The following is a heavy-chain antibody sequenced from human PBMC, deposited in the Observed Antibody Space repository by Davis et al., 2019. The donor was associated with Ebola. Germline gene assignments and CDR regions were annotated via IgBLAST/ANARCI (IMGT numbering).Heavy chain of an antibody. CDR2: INHSGST. J-gene: IGHJ5*02. V-gene: IGHV4-34*01. CDR1: GGSFSGYY. D-gene: IGHD3-10*01. Sequence: PSETLSLTCAVYGGSFSGYYWSWIRQPPGKGLEWIGEINHSGSTNYNPSLKSRVTISVDTSKNQFSLKLSSVTAADTAVYYCARRAKVRGAGFDPWGQGTLVTVSS. CDR3: ARRAKVRGAGFDP.